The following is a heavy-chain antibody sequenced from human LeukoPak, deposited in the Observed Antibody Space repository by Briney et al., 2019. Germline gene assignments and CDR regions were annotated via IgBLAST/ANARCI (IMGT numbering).Heavy chain of an antibody. V-gene: IGHV5-51*01. CDR1: GYSFTSYW. Sequence: GESLKISCKGSGYSFTSYWIGWVRQMPGKGLEWMGIIYPGDSDTRYSPSFQGQVTISADKSISTAYLQWSSLKASDTAMYYCARADQYYDYVWGSYRYYFDYWGQGTLVTVSS. D-gene: IGHD3-16*02. CDR3: ARADQYYDYVWGSYRYYFDY. CDR2: IYPGDSDT. J-gene: IGHJ4*02.